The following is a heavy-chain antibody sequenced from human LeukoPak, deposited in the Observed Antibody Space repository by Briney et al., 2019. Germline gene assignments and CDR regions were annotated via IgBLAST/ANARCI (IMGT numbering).Heavy chain of an antibody. CDR1: GGSFSGYY. V-gene: IGHV4-34*01. CDR2: INHSGST. CDR3: ARQWLVSPLFDY. Sequence: SETLSLTCAVYGGSFSGYYWSWLRQPPGKGLEWIGEINHSGSTNYNPSLRSRVTVSVHTSKNQLSLKLSSVTAADTAVYYCARQWLVSPLFDYWGQGTLATVSS. D-gene: IGHD6-19*01. J-gene: IGHJ4*02.